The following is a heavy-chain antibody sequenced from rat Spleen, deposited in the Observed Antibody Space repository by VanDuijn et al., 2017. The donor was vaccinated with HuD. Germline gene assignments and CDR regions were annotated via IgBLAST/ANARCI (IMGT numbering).Heavy chain of an antibody. J-gene: IGHJ2*01. CDR2: ISYDGSST. D-gene: IGHD1-10*01. V-gene: IGHV5-7*01. CDR1: GFTFSDYA. CDR3: ARATTTSNYFDY. Sequence: EVQLVESGGGLVQPGNSLKLSCAASGFTFSDYAMAWVRQSPKKGLEWVATISYDGSSTYYRDSVKGRFTISRDNAKNTLYLQMDSLRSEDTATYYCARATTTSNYFDYWGQGVMVTVSS.